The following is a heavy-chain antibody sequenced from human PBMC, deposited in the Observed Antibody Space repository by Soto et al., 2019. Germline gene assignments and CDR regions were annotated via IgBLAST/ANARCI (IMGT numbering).Heavy chain of an antibody. D-gene: IGHD3-22*01. Sequence: GGSLRRSCAASGFTFSSYWMHWVRQAPGEGLVWVSRINSDGSSTSYADSVKGRFAISRDNAKNTLYLQMNSLRAEDTAVYYCARGTITYYYDSSGYYPEYYFDYWGQGT. J-gene: IGHJ4*02. CDR1: GFTFSSYW. CDR2: INSDGSST. V-gene: IGHV3-74*01. CDR3: ARGTITYYYDSSGYYPEYYFDY.